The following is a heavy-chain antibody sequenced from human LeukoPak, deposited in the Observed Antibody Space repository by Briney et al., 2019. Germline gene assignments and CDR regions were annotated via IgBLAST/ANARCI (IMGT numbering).Heavy chain of an antibody. Sequence: SETLSLTCAVYGGSFSGYYWSWIRQPPGKGLEWIGEINHSGSTNYNPSLKSRVTISVDTSKNQFSLKLSPVTAADTAVYYCARRRWGYYFDYWGQGTLVTVSS. D-gene: IGHD1-26*01. CDR2: INHSGST. CDR1: GGSFSGYY. CDR3: ARRRWGYYFDY. V-gene: IGHV4-34*01. J-gene: IGHJ4*02.